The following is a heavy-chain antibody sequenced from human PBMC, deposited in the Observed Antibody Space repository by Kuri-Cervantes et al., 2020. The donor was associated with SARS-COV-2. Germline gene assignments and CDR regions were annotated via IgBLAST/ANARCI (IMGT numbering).Heavy chain of an antibody. Sequence: SETLSLTCTVSGASISSSTYYWGWIRQSPGKGLEWIGSIYESGDTYYSSSLKSRLSLSVDTSRNQFSLKLSSVTAADTAVYYCARHTAVGATKGDAFDIWGQGTMVTVSS. D-gene: IGHD1-26*01. CDR1: GASISSSTYY. V-gene: IGHV4-39*01. J-gene: IGHJ3*02. CDR2: IYESGDT. CDR3: ARHTAVGATKGDAFDI.